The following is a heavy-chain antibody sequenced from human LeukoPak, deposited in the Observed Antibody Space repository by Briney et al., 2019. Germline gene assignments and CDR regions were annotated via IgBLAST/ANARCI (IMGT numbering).Heavy chain of an antibody. J-gene: IGHJ4*02. CDR1: GGSISSGDYY. D-gene: IGHD2-2*02. CDR3: ARRVVVPAAIDY. CDR2: IYYSGST. V-gene: IGHV4-30-4*08. Sequence: PSETLSLTCTVSGGSISSGDYYWSWIRQPPGKGLEWIGYIYYSGSTYYNPSLKSRVTISVDTSKNQFSLKLSSVTAADTAVYYCARRVVVPAAIDYWGQGTLVTVSS.